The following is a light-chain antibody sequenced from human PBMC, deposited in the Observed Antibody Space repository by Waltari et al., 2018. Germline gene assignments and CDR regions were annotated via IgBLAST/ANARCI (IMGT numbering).Light chain of an antibody. CDR1: GRSIDSSH. J-gene: IGLJ3*02. CDR3: QSFDQTSEV. Sequence: FLLPQPHSVSDSPGKTVTISCTRRGRSIDSSHVQWYQQRPGSAPTTVIYEDYRRPSGVPDRFSGSIDSSSNSASLTISGLRTEDEADYYCQSFDQTSEVFGGGTKVTVL. CDR2: EDY. V-gene: IGLV6-57*03.